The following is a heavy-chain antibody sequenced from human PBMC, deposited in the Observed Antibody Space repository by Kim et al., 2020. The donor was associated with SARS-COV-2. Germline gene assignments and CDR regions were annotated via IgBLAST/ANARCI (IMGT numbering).Heavy chain of an antibody. CDR3: ARARGSYSYFDY. CDR1: GFTFSSYA. CDR2: ISYDGSNK. J-gene: IGHJ4*02. Sequence: GGSLRLSCAASGFTFSSYAMHWVRQAPGKGLEWVAVISYDGSNKYYADSVKGRFTISRDNSKNTLYLQMNSLRAEDTAVYYCARARGSYSYFDYWGQGTLVTLSS. D-gene: IGHD1-26*01. V-gene: IGHV3-30*04.